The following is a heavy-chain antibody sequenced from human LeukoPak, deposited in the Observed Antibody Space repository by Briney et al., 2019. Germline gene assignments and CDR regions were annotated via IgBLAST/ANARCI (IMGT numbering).Heavy chain of an antibody. D-gene: IGHD2-8*02. CDR1: GDSINGHY. J-gene: IGHJ4*02. CDR3: ARRDTGRNYCDY. Sequence: PSETLSLTCTISGDSINGHYWSWIRQPPGKRLEWIGDIHYKGSTNYNLPLKSRVTISVDTSKNHLSLNLTSVLAADTAIYYCARRDTGRNYCDYWGQGILVTVSS. V-gene: IGHV4-59*08. CDR2: IHYKGST.